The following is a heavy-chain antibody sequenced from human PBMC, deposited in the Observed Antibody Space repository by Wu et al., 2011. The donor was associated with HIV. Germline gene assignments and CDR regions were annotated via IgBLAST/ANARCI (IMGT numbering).Heavy chain of an antibody. D-gene: IGHD2-2*01. CDR2: IIP. J-gene: IGHJ4*02. CDR1: GGTFSSFA. V-gene: IGHV1-69*05. CDR3: ARGMGPTAAMENYFDS. Sequence: QVQLVQSGAEVKKPGSSVKVSCKASGGTFSSFAISWVRQASGQGLEWMGGIIPNYSQKFQGRVTISTDESTHTAFLEITSLTSDDTAIYYCARGMGPTAAMENYFDSWGQGTRVTVSS.